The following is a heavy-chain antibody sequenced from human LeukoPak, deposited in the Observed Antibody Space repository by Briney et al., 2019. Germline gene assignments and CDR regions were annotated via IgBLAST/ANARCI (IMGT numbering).Heavy chain of an antibody. D-gene: IGHD6-6*01. CDR3: AREGSMTARPFVSIDY. J-gene: IGHJ4*02. Sequence: SETLSLTCTVSGGSITSYYWSWLRQPAGKGLEWIGRIHTSGNTDYNPSLQSRVTMSVDTFKNQFSLKVTSVTAADTAVYYCAREGSMTARPFVSIDYWGQGTLVTVSS. CDR1: GGSITSYY. CDR2: IHTSGNT. V-gene: IGHV4-4*07.